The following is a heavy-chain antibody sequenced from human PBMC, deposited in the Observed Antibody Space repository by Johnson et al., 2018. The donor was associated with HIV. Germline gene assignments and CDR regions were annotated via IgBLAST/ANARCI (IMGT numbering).Heavy chain of an antibody. D-gene: IGHD2-21*01. CDR2: IRYDGSNK. J-gene: IGHJ3*02. CDR3: AKSIVVVLVGDNDDAFDM. CDR1: GFTFSSYT. Sequence: QVQLVESGGGVVQPGRSLRLSCVASGFTFSSYTMHWVRQAPGKGLEWVAFIRYDGSNKYYADSVKGRFTISRDNPWNTLYLQMNNLTSEDTGAYYCAKSIVVVLVGDNDDAFDMWGLGTMVTVSS. V-gene: IGHV3-30*02.